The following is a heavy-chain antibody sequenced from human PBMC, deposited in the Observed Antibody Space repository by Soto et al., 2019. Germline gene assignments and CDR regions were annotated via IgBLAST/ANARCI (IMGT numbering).Heavy chain of an antibody. CDR3: ARDYKSGLGPKAPLDY. D-gene: IGHD3-10*01. J-gene: IGHJ4*02. CDR1: GESVSSNSAA. V-gene: IGHV6-1*01. CDR2: TYYRSKWYN. Sequence: SQTLSLTCAISGESVSSNSAAWSWIRQSPSRGLEWLGRTYYRSKWYNDYAVSVKSRITINPDTSKNQFSLQLNSVTPEDTAVYYCARDYKSGLGPKAPLDYWGQGTLVTVSS.